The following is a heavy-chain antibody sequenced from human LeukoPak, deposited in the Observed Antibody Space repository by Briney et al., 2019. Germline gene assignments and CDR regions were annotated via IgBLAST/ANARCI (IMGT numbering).Heavy chain of an antibody. CDR2: ISRSGDTT. D-gene: IGHD2-8*01. Sequence: GGSWGSSVKTSGFTLGDYALSCVRQAPGKGREWVSYISRSGDTTLYADSVKGRFPISRDNAKNSLYLQMSSLRGEDTAVYYCVRSLFDRLMRDWGQGTLVTVSS. V-gene: IGHV3-48*03. J-gene: IGHJ4*02. CDR1: GFTLGDYA. CDR3: VRSLFDRLMRD.